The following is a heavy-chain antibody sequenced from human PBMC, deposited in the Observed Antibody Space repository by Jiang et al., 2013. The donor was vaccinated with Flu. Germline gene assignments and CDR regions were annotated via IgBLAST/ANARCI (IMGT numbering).Heavy chain of an antibody. V-gene: IGHV1-46*01. CDR1: GYKFTNHK. Sequence: SVKLSCKASGYKFTNHKIHWVRQAPAQGLEWLGVINPGSGGTNYAQEFQGRVTMASDTSTSTVYMELSSLISEDTAVYYCARDDYGDYWGQGTLVPVSS. J-gene: IGHJ4*02. CDR2: INPGSGGT. CDR3: ARDDYGDY.